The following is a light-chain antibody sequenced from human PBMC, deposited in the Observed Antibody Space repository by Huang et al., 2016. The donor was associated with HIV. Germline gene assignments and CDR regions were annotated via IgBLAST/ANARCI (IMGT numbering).Light chain of an antibody. CDR1: LSVLSGNNKNY. J-gene: IGKJ3*01. CDR3: QQYFNPPVT. CDR2: WAS. Sequence: DIVMTQSPDSLAVSLGERATTNCRSSLSVLSGNNKNYLPWFQQKSGQPPKRLFYWASTRESGVPDRCSARGSRTDFTLTINGLQPEDVAVYYCQQYFNPPVTFGPGTKVHVK. V-gene: IGKV4-1*01.